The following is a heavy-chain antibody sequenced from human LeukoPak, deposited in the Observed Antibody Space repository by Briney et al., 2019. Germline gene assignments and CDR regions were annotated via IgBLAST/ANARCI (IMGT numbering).Heavy chain of an antibody. CDR3: ARGGSYSFDY. Sequence: SQTVSLTCAISVDSVSSNSAAWNWIRQSPSRGLEWLGSTYHRSKWYNDYALSVKSRISVNPDTAKNQFSLQLNSVTPEDTAVYYCARGGSYSFDYWGQGTLVTVSS. CDR2: TYHRSKWYN. D-gene: IGHD1-26*01. CDR1: VDSVSSNSAA. J-gene: IGHJ4*02. V-gene: IGHV6-1*01.